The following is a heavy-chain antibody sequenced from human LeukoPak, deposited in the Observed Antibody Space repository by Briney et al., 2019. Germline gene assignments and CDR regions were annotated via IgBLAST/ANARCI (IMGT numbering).Heavy chain of an antibody. Sequence: GGSLRLSCAASGFTFSSYGMHGVRQAPGKGLEGVSGITSDGSTYYTDSLKGRFTTSRDNFKTTLYLQMNSLRDEDTALYYCAKGGSMAARGDDTMDVWGQGTTVTVSS. CDR1: GFTFSSYG. CDR2: ITSDGST. J-gene: IGHJ6*02. CDR3: AKGGSMAARGDDTMDV. D-gene: IGHD6-6*01. V-gene: IGHV3-23*01.